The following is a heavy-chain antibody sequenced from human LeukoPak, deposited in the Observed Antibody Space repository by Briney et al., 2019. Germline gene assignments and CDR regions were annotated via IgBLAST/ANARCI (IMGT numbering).Heavy chain of an antibody. Sequence: PSETLSLTCTVSGGSISSYYWSWIRQPPGKGLEWIGYIHYSGSTNHNPSLKSRVTISVDTSKNQFSLKLSSVTAADTAVYYCAGYCGGGSCADSWGQGTLVTVSS. CDR2: IHYSGST. V-gene: IGHV4-59*01. CDR1: GGSISSYY. J-gene: IGHJ4*02. CDR3: AGYCGGGSCADS. D-gene: IGHD2-15*01.